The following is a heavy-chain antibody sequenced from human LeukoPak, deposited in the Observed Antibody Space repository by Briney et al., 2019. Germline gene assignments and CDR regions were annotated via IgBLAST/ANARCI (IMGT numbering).Heavy chain of an antibody. CDR2: ICGGGATT. CDR3: AKSTGYSTTGRDFDS. CDR1: GFTFSSYA. Sequence: GGSLRLSCAASGFTFSSYAMSWVRQAPGKGLEWVSDICGGGATTFYADSVKGRFTISRDNSKNTLYLQLSSLRAEDTAVYYCAKSTGYSTTGRDFDSWGQGTLVTVSS. V-gene: IGHV3-23*01. D-gene: IGHD6-13*01. J-gene: IGHJ4*02.